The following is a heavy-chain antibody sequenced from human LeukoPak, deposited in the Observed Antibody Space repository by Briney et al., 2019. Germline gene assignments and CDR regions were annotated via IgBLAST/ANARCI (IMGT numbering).Heavy chain of an antibody. J-gene: IGHJ6*03. Sequence: GGSLRLSCAASGFTFSSYWMQWVRQAPGKGLVWVSRIDTDGSNTDYADSVKGRFTISRDNAKNTLYLQMNSLNAEDTAVYYCARSRYNYYYMDVWGKGTTLTVSS. CDR1: GFTFSSYW. V-gene: IGHV3-74*01. CDR2: IDTDGSNT. CDR3: ARSRYNYYYMDV.